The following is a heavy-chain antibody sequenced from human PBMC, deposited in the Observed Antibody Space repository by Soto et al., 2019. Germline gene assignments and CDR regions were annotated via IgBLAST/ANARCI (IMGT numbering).Heavy chain of an antibody. CDR3: ARVDSSGRLSFRYNWFDP. V-gene: IGHV4-4*02. D-gene: IGHD6-19*01. CDR2: IYHSGST. CDR1: GGSISSSNW. J-gene: IGHJ5*02. Sequence: PSDTLSLTCAVSGGSISSSNWWSWVRQPPGKGLEWIGEIYHSGSTNYNPSLKSRVTISVDKSKNQFSLKLSSVTAADTAVYYCARVDSSGRLSFRYNWFDPWGQGTLVTVYS.